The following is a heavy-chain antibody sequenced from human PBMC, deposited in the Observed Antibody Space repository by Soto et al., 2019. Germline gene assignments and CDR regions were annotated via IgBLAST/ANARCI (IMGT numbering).Heavy chain of an antibody. J-gene: IGHJ6*03. Sequence: TVSGGSISSSSYYWGWIRQPPGKGLEWIGSIYYSGSTYYNPSLKSRVTISVDTSKNQFSLKLSSVTAADTAVYYCARLPRLKTGYCSSTSCPGYYYYMDVWGKGTTVNRLL. CDR2: IYYSGST. CDR1: GGSISSSSYY. V-gene: IGHV4-39*01. D-gene: IGHD2-2*01. CDR3: ARLPRLKTGYCSSTSCPGYYYYMDV.